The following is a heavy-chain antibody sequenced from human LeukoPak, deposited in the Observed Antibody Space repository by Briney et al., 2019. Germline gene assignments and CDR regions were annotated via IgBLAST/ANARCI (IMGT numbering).Heavy chain of an antibody. V-gene: IGHV3-30-3*01. CDR1: GFTFSSYA. CDR3: ARARGLGYDYVWGGYRLDY. J-gene: IGHJ4*02. Sequence: GRSLRLSCAASGFTFSSYAMHWVRQAPGKGLEWVAVISYDGSNKYYADSVKGRFTISRDNSKNTLYLQMNSLRAEDTAVYYCARARGLGYDYVWGGYRLDYWGQGTLATVSS. D-gene: IGHD3-16*02. CDR2: ISYDGSNK.